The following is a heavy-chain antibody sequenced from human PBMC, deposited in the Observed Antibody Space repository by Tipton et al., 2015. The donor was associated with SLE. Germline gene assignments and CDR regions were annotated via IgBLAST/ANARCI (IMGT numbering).Heavy chain of an antibody. D-gene: IGHD6-13*01. V-gene: IGHV3-9*01. CDR2: ISWNSGSI. Sequence: SLRLFCAASGFTFDDYAMHWVRQAPGKGLEWVSGISWNSGSIGYADSVKGRFTISRDNAKNSLYLQMNSLRAEDTALYYCAKAAAKIQAAGGDYWGQGTLVTVSS. CDR3: AKAAAKIQAAGGDY. CDR1: GFTFDDYA. J-gene: IGHJ4*02.